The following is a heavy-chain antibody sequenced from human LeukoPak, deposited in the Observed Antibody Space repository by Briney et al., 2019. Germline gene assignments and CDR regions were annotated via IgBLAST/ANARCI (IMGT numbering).Heavy chain of an antibody. CDR1: GGSISSGGYY. CDR2: IYYSGST. Sequence: SETLSLTCTVSGGSISSGGYYWSWIRQHPGKGLEWIGYIYYSGSTYYNPSLKSRVTISVDTSKNQFSLKLSSVTAADTAVYYCARGPPIVATTNFDYWGQGTLVTVSS. D-gene: IGHD5-12*01. CDR3: ARGPPIVATTNFDY. J-gene: IGHJ4*02. V-gene: IGHV4-31*03.